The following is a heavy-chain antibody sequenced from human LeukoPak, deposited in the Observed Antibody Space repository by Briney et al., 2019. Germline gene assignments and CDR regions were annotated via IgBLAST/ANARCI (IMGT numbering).Heavy chain of an antibody. D-gene: IGHD6-19*01. CDR1: GYSFTSYW. V-gene: IGHV5-51*01. CDR2: IYPGDSDT. CDR3: ARHPKYVSGFRYFDY. J-gene: IGHJ4*02. Sequence: LGESLKISCKGSGYSFTSYWIGWVRQMPGKGLEWMGIIYPGDSDTRYSPSFQGQVTISADKSIGTAYLQWSSLKASDTAMYYCARHPKYVSGFRYFDYWGQGALLTVSS.